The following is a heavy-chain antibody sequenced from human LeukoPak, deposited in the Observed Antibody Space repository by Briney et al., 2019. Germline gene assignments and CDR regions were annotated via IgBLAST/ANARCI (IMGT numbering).Heavy chain of an antibody. D-gene: IGHD4-23*01. V-gene: IGHV1-18*01. CDR2: ISGNTGNT. CDR1: AYTFVSYG. J-gene: IGHJ6*02. Sequence: ASVKVSCKASAYTFVSYGISWLRQAPGQGLEWMGWISGNTGNTNYAQKFQGRVTMTTDTSTNTAYMELRSLRSDDTAVYYCARGEGYGGIYGMDVWGQGTTVTVSS. CDR3: ARGEGYGGIYGMDV.